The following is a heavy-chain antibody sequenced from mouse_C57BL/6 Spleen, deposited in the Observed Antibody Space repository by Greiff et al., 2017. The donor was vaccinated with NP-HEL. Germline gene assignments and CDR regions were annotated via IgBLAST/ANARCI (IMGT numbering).Heavy chain of an antibody. Sequence: VKLQESGPELVKPGASVKIPCKASGYAFSSSWMNWVKQRPGKGLEWIGRIYPGDGDTNYNGKFKGKATLTADKSSSTAYMQLSSLTSEDSAVYFCARNYGSSHEDAMDYWGQGTSVTVSS. CDR3: ARNYGSSHEDAMDY. V-gene: IGHV1-82*01. CDR2: IYPGDGDT. CDR1: GYAFSSSW. J-gene: IGHJ4*01. D-gene: IGHD1-1*01.